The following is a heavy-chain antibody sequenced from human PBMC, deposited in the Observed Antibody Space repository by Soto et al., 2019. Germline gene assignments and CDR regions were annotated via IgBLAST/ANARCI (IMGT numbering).Heavy chain of an antibody. CDR2: IYTSGST. Sequence: SETLSLTCTVSGGSISSYYWSWIRQPAGKGLEWIGRIYTSGSTNYNPPLKSRVTMSVDTSKNQFSLKLSSVTAADTAVYYCARSKFRVVVPAAKFDWFDPWGQGTLVTVSS. V-gene: IGHV4-4*07. CDR3: ARSKFRVVVPAAKFDWFDP. D-gene: IGHD2-2*01. J-gene: IGHJ5*02. CDR1: GGSISSYY.